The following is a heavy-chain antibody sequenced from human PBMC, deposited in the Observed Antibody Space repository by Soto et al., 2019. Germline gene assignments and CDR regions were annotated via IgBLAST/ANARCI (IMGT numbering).Heavy chain of an antibody. Sequence: EVQLLESGGGLAQTGGTLRLSCAASGFTFTNYAMSWVRQAPGKGLEWVSGISYTACRTHYADSVKGRFTISRDNSKNTLYLQMNGLRVEDTALYYCAKDSGGILFVCWGQGTLVTVSS. D-gene: IGHD2-15*01. J-gene: IGHJ4*02. CDR1: GFTFTNYA. V-gene: IGHV3-23*01. CDR3: AKDSGGILFVC. CDR2: ISYTACRT.